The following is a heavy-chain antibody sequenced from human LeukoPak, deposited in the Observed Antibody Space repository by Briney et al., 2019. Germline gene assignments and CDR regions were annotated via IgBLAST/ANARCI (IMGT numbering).Heavy chain of an antibody. D-gene: IGHD5-18*01. J-gene: IGHJ6*02. CDR3: ASAGGYSSGGYYYYGMDV. CDR2: ISSSSSYI. CDR1: GFTFSSYS. Sequence: PGGSLRLSCAASGFTFSSYSMNWVRQAPGKGLEWVSSISSSSSYIYYADSVKGRFTISRDNAKNSLYLQMNSLRAEDTAVYYCASAGGYSSGGYYYYGMDVWGQGTTVTVSS. V-gene: IGHV3-21*01.